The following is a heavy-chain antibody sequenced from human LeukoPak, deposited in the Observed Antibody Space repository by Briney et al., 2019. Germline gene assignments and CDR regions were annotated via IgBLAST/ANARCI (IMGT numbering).Heavy chain of an antibody. D-gene: IGHD4-17*01. CDR3: AKDGDYLIMGFDY. J-gene: IGHJ4*02. V-gene: IGHV1-2*02. CDR1: GYTFTGYY. CDR2: INPNSGDT. Sequence: GASVKVSCKASGYTFTGYYMHWVRQAPGQGLEWMGWINPNSGDTNYAQKFQGRVTMTRDTSTSTVYMELSSLRSEDTAVYYCAKDGDYLIMGFDYWGQGTLVTVSS.